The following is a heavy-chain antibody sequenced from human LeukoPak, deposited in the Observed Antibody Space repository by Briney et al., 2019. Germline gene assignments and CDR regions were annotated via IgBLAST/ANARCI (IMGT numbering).Heavy chain of an antibody. D-gene: IGHD2-15*01. CDR1: GGSISSYY. CDR3: ARGPTSSHPDY. Sequence: PSETLSLTCTVSGGSISSYYWSWIRQPPGKGLEWIGYIYYSGSTNYNPSLKSRVTISVDTSKNQFSLKLSSVTAADTAVYYCARGPTSSHPDYWGQGTLVTVSS. V-gene: IGHV4-59*01. J-gene: IGHJ4*02. CDR2: IYYSGST.